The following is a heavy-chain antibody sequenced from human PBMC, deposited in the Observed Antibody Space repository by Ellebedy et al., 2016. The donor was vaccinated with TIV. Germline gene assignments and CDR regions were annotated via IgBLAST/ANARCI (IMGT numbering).Heavy chain of an antibody. Sequence: ASVKVSXXASGYTFTSYYMHWVRQAPGQGLEWMGIINPSGGSTSYAQKFQGRVTMTEDTSTDTAYMELSSLRSEDTAVYYCATDANAFDYWGQGTLVTVSS. CDR3: ATDANAFDY. CDR1: GYTFTSYY. CDR2: INPSGGST. V-gene: IGHV1-46*01. J-gene: IGHJ4*02.